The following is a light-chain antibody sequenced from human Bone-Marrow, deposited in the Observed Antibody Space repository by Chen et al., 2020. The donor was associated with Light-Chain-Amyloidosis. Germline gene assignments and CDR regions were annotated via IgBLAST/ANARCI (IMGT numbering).Light chain of an antibody. CDR3: CSYAGSSTWV. J-gene: IGLJ3*02. CDR2: DDN. Sequence: QSALTQPASVSGSPGQSITISCTGTSSHGGSYNLVSWYPQHPGKAPKLMIYDDNKRPSGVSNRFSGSKSGNTASLTISGLQADDEADYYCCSYAGSSTWVFGGGTKLTVL. V-gene: IGLV2-23*01. CDR1: SSHGGSYNL.